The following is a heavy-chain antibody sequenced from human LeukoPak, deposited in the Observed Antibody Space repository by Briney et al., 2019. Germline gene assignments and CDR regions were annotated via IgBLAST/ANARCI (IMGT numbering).Heavy chain of an antibody. J-gene: IGHJ5*02. CDR1: GGSISSYY. Sequence: SETLSLTCSVSGGSISSYYSSWIRQSPGKGLEWIGYIYHSGSTGYNPSLKSRVTISVDTSKNQFSLKLISVTAADTAVYYCARDAHGSGRTCYSKGFDPWGQGSLVTVSS. CDR2: IYHSGST. V-gene: IGHV4-59*01. CDR3: ARDAHGSGRTCYSKGFDP. D-gene: IGHD2-15*01.